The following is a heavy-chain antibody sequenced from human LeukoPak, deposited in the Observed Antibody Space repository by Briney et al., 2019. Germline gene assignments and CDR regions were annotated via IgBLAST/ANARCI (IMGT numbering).Heavy chain of an antibody. V-gene: IGHV3-30*04. D-gene: IGHD3-16*01. CDR2: ISYDGSNK. CDR3: ARDQGGVGY. CDR1: GFTFSSYA. Sequence: LGGSLRLSCAASGFTFSSYAMHWVRQAPGKGLEWVAVISYDGSNKYYADSVKGRFTISRDNAKNSLYLQMNSLRAEDTAVYYCARDQGGVGYWGQGTLVTVSS. J-gene: IGHJ4*02.